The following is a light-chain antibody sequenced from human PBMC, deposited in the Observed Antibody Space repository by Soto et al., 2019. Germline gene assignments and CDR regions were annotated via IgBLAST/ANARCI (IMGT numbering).Light chain of an antibody. CDR2: DAS. Sequence: EIVLTQSPATLSLSPGERATLSCRASQSVSSYLSWYQQKPGQAPRLLIYDASNRATGIPARFSGSGSGTDFTLTISSLEPEDFAVYYCQQRSSWPPRGHTFGGGTKVEI. V-gene: IGKV3-11*01. J-gene: IGKJ4*01. CDR3: QQRSSWPPRGHT. CDR1: QSVSSY.